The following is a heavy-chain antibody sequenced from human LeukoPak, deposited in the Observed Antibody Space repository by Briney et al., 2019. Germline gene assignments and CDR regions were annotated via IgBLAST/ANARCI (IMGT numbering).Heavy chain of an antibody. J-gene: IGHJ6*01. D-gene: IGHD3-3*01. CDR3: ARESAYTFYGMEV. CDR1: VDNFKSYL. Sequence: GGSLRLACACFVDNFKSYLITWVRQAPAKGLEWVANIKQDGTETYYVDSEKGRLNISRENDETSMCLQMNRMRPEDTAVYYCARESAYTFYGMEVWGEGNPVTVSS. CDR2: IKQDGTET. V-gene: IGHV3-7*01.